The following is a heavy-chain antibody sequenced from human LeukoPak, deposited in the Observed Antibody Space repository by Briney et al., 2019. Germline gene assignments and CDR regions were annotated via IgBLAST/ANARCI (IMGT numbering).Heavy chain of an antibody. Sequence: PGGSLRLSCAASGFTFSTYSMNWVRQAPGKGLEWVANIKEDGGVKYYVDSVKGRFTISRDNAKSSLYLQMNSLRAEDTAVFYCARIGYSSSSLDYWGQGTLVTVSS. D-gene: IGHD6-6*01. V-gene: IGHV3-7*01. CDR1: GFTFSTYS. J-gene: IGHJ4*02. CDR2: IKEDGGVK. CDR3: ARIGYSSSSLDY.